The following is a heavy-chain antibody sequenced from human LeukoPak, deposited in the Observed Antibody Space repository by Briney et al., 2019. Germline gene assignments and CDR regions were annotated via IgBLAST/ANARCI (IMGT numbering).Heavy chain of an antibody. CDR2: MNPSSGNT. Sequence: GASVKVSCQASGYTFTIYDINWVQQATGQGLEWMGWMNPSSGNTGYAQNFQGRVTMTRNTSISTAYMELSRLSSEDTAVYYCARRIAAAGTPLGFWGQGTLVTVSS. CDR3: ARRIAAAGTPLGF. V-gene: IGHV1-8*01. CDR1: GYTFTIYD. J-gene: IGHJ4*02. D-gene: IGHD6-13*01.